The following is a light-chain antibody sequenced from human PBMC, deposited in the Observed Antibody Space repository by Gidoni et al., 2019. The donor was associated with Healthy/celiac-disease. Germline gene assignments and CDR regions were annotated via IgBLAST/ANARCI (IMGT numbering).Light chain of an antibody. CDR3: QQSYSTPLT. CDR1: QSISSY. CDR2: AAS. V-gene: IGKV1-39*01. Sequence: DIQMTQSPSSLSASVGDRVTITCRASQSISSYLNWYQQKPGKAPKLLIYAASSLQSGVQSRFSGSGYGTDFTLTISSLQPEDFATYYCQQSYSTPLTFGGGTKVEIK. J-gene: IGKJ4*01.